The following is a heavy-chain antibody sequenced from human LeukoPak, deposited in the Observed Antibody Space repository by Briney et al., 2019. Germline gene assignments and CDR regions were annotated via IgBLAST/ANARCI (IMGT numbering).Heavy chain of an antibody. CDR3: ARDPGSRITIFGVVPGWFDP. CDR1: GFTFSDST. V-gene: IGHV3-49*03. J-gene: IGHJ5*02. CDR2: IRRKVYGGTA. D-gene: IGHD3-3*01. Sequence: GGSLRLSCTASGFTFSDSTMSWYRQAPGKGLEWVGFIRRKVYGGTAEYAASVKGRFTISRDNAKNSLYLQMNSLRAEDTAVYYCARDPGSRITIFGVVPGWFDPWGQGTLVTVSS.